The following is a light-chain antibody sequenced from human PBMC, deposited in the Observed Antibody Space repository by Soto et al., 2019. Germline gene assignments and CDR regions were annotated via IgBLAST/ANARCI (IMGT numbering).Light chain of an antibody. Sequence: QSVLTQPASVSGSPGQSITISCTGTSSDVGGYNYVSWYQQHPGKAPKLMIYEVSNRPSGVSNRFSGSKSDNTASLTISGLQAEDEADYYCSSYTSFSTYVFGTGTKVTAL. CDR2: EVS. J-gene: IGLJ1*01. V-gene: IGLV2-14*01. CDR1: SSDVGGYNY. CDR3: SSYTSFSTYV.